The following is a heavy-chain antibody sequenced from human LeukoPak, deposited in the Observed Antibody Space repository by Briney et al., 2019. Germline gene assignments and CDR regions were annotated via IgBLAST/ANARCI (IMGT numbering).Heavy chain of an antibody. D-gene: IGHD2-21*02. Sequence: SETLSLTCAVYGGSFSGYYWSWIRQPPGKGLEWIGEINHSGSTNYNPSLKSRVTISVDTSKNQFSLKLSSVTAADTAVYYCARLSCGGDCNFDYWGQGTLVTVSS. J-gene: IGHJ4*02. CDR1: GGSFSGYY. CDR2: INHSGST. CDR3: ARLSCGGDCNFDY. V-gene: IGHV4-34*01.